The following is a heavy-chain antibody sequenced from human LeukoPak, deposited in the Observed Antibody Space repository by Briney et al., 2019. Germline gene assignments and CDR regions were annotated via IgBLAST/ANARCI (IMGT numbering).Heavy chain of an antibody. D-gene: IGHD4-17*01. CDR3: VGVAPYGDYEDY. CDR2: IWYDGSNK. Sequence: GGSLRLSCAASGFTFSSYGMHWVRQAPGKGLEWVAVIWYDGSNKYYADSVKGRFTISRDNSKNTLYLQMNSLRAEDTAVYYCVGVAPYGDYEDYWGQGTLVTVSP. V-gene: IGHV3-33*01. CDR1: GFTFSSYG. J-gene: IGHJ4*02.